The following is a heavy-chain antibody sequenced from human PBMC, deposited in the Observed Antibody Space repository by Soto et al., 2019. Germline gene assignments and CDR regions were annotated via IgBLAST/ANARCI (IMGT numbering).Heavy chain of an antibody. J-gene: IGHJ4*02. Sequence: QVQLQQWGAGLLKPSETLSLTCAVYGGSFSGYYWSWIRQPPGKGLEWIGEINHSGSTNYNPSLKSRVTVSVDTSNTKFSLKLSSVTAADTAVYYCASVVAAPLIDYWGQGTLVTVSS. CDR1: GGSFSGYY. V-gene: IGHV4-34*01. CDR2: INHSGST. D-gene: IGHD2-15*01. CDR3: ASVVAAPLIDY.